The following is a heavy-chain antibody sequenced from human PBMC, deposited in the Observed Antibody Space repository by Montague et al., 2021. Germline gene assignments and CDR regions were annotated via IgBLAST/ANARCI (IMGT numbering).Heavy chain of an antibody. CDR2: IYYSGNS. Sequence: ETLSLTCTVSGASITSNIYYWGWIRQSPGKGPEWIGSIYYSGNSFYHPSLKSRITMAVDTSKNQFSLKLSSVTAADTAIYYCARVFSSWYVGWFDPWGQGTLVTVSS. CDR1: GASITSNIYY. V-gene: IGHV4-39*07. D-gene: IGHD6-13*01. CDR3: ARVFSSWYVGWFDP. J-gene: IGHJ5*02.